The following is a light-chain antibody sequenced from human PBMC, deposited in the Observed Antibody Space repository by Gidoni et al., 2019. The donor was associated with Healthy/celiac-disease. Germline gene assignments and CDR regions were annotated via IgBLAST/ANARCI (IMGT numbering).Light chain of an antibody. CDR1: QSLLHSNGYNS. J-gene: IGKJ2*01. V-gene: IGKV2-28*01. Sequence: DIVMTQSPLSLPVTPGEPASISCRSSQSLLHSNGYNSLDWYLQKPGQSPQLLIYLGSNRASGVPDRFSGSGSGTDFTLKISRVEAEDVGVYYCMQALQTPSFFGQGTKLEIK. CDR2: LGS. CDR3: MQALQTPSF.